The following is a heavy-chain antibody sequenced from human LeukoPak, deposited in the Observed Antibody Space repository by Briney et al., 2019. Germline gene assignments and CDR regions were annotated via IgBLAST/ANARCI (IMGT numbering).Heavy chain of an antibody. CDR3: ARSQQQLAPPGAFDI. D-gene: IGHD6-13*01. V-gene: IGHV3-64*01. J-gene: IGHJ3*02. Sequence: GGSLRLSCAASGFTFTNYAMHWVRQAPGKGLEYVSAISSNGGSTYYANSVKGRFTISRDNSKNTLYLQMGSLRAEDMAVYYCARSQQQLAPPGAFDIWGQGTMVTVSS. CDR1: GFTFTNYA. CDR2: ISSNGGST.